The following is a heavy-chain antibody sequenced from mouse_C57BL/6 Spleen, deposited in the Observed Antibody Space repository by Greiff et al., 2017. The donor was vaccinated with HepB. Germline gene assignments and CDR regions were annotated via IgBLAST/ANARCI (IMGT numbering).Heavy chain of an antibody. CDR2: IHPNSGST. V-gene: IGHV1-64*01. D-gene: IGHD1-1*01. CDR3: ARSGDPIYYYGSSYAMDY. J-gene: IGHJ4*01. Sequence: QVQLQQPGAELVKPGASVKLSCKASGYTFTSYWMHWVKQRPGQGLEWIGMIHPNSGSTNYNEKFKSKATLTVDKSSSTAYMQLSSLTSEDSAVYYCARSGDPIYYYGSSYAMDYWGQGTSVTVSS. CDR1: GYTFTSYW.